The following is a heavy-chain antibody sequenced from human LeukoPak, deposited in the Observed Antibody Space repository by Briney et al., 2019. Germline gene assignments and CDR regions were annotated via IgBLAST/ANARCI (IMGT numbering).Heavy chain of an antibody. D-gene: IGHD2-2*01. V-gene: IGHV1-69*13. CDR2: IIPIFGTA. CDR3: ARVTLEGDIVVVPAAMAFDY. Sequence: GASVKVSCKASGGTFSSYAISWVRQAPGQGLEWMGGIIPIFGTANYAQKFQGRVTITADESTSTAYMELSSLRSEATAVYYCARVTLEGDIVVVPAAMAFDYWGQGTLVTVSS. J-gene: IGHJ4*02. CDR1: GGTFSSYA.